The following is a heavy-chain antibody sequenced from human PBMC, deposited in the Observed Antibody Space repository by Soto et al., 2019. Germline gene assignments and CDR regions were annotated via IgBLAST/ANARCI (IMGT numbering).Heavy chain of an antibody. D-gene: IGHD2-21*01. V-gene: IGHV4-30-4*01. J-gene: IGHJ6*02. CDR1: GGSISSGDYH. Sequence: PSETLSLTCTVSGGSISSGDYHGSWIRQPPGKGLEWIGYIYDSGSTSYTPSLKSRVTISVDTSKNQFSLRLSSVTAADTAVYFCASSLNCYPCEGQANYYYYGMDVWGQGTTVT. CDR2: IYDSGST. CDR3: ASSLNCYPCEGQANYYYYGMDV.